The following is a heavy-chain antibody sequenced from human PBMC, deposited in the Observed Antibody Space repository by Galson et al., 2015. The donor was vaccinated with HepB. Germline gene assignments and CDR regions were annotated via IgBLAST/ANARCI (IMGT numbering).Heavy chain of an antibody. CDR3: ARHPPLGDYYDSSGYLASIGVIQH. V-gene: IGHV3-11*06. D-gene: IGHD3-22*01. Sequence: SLRLSCAASGFTFRDYYMSWIRQAPAKGLEWVSYISSSSSYTNHADSVKGRFTISRDNAKNSLYLQMNSLRAEDTAVYYCARHPPLGDYYDSSGYLASIGVIQHWGQGTLGTVSS. CDR1: GFTFRDYY. J-gene: IGHJ1*01. CDR2: ISSSSSYT.